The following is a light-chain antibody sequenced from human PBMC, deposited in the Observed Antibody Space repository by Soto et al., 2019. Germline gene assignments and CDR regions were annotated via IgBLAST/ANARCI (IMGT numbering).Light chain of an antibody. CDR3: AAWDDSLNGYV. CDR1: SSNIGSNT. CDR2: ANN. V-gene: IGLV1-44*01. Sequence: QSVLTQPPSASGTPGQRVNISCSGSSSNIGSNTVNWYQQLPGTAPKLLIHANNQRPSGVPDRFSGSKSGTSASLAISWLQSEEADYYCAAWDDSLNGYVFGTGTKLTVL. J-gene: IGLJ1*01.